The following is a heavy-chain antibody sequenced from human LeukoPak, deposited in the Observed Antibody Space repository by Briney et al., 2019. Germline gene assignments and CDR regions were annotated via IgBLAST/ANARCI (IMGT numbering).Heavy chain of an antibody. CDR1: GASINGYY. CDR3: ARDQGWNHGYTKYFDY. CDR2: IYASGTT. V-gene: IGHV4-4*07. Sequence: SETLSLTCTVSGASINGYYWSWIRQPAGKGLEWIGRIYASGTTKYDPSLRNRVTMTIDMSKNYFSLKVTSVTAADTAVYYCARDQGWNHGYTKYFDYWGQGALVTVSS. J-gene: IGHJ4*02. D-gene: IGHD1-1*01.